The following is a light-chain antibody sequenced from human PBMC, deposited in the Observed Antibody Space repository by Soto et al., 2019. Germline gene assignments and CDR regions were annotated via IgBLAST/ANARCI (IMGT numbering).Light chain of an antibody. J-gene: IGKJ1*01. V-gene: IGKV3-20*01. Sequence: EIVLTQSPGTLSLSPGERATLSCRASQSVSSSYLAWYQQKPGQAPRLLIYGVSSRATGIPDRFSGSGSETDFTLTISRLEPEDSAAYYCQQYGRSPWTFGQGTKVEIK. CDR3: QQYGRSPWT. CDR2: GVS. CDR1: QSVSSSY.